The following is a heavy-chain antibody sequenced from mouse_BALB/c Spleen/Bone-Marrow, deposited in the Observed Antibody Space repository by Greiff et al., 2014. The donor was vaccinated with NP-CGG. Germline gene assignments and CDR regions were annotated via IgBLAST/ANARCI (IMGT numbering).Heavy chain of an antibody. J-gene: IGHJ4*01. CDR1: GFTFSNYG. Sequence: VQLKESGGDLAKPGGSLKLSCAASGFTFSNYGMSWVRQTPDKRLEWVATISSGGSYTDFPDRLKGRFTISRDNAKNTPYLQMNSLKSEDAAMYFCARLAPDYAMDYWGQGTSVTVSS. V-gene: IGHV5-6*01. D-gene: IGHD3-1*01. CDR2: ISSGGSYT. CDR3: ARLAPDYAMDY.